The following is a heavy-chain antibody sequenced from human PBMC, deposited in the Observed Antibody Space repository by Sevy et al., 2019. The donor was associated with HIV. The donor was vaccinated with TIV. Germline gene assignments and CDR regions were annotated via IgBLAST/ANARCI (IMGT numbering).Heavy chain of an antibody. CDR2: IWYDGSNK. CDR3: ARGDWSGCSCYLEGYYYGMDV. V-gene: IGHV3-33*01. D-gene: IGHD2-15*01. J-gene: IGHJ6*02. CDR1: GFTFSSYG. Sequence: GGSLRLSCAASGFTFSSYGMHWVRQAPGKGLEWVAVIWYDGSNKYYADSVKGRFTISRDNSKNTLYLQMNSLRAEDTAVEYLARGDWSGCSCYLEGYYYGMDVWGQGTTVTVSS.